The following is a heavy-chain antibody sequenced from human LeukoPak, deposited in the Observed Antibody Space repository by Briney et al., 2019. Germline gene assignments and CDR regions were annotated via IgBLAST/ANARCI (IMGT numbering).Heavy chain of an antibody. D-gene: IGHD3-3*01. CDR2: IIPIFGTA. CDR3: AIFGAIDAFDI. CDR1: GGTFSSYA. Sequence: ASVKVSCKASGGTFSSYAISWVRQAPGQGLEWMGGIIPIFGTANYAQKFQGRVTITADESTSTAYMELSSLRSEDTAVYYCAIFGAIDAFDIWGQGTMVTVSS. J-gene: IGHJ3*02. V-gene: IGHV1-69*13.